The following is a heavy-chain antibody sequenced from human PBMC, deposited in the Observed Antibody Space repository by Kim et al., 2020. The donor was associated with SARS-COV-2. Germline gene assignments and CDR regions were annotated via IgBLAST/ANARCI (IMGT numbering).Heavy chain of an antibody. CDR2: ISYDGSNK. CDR3: ARWLPRGKGFG. J-gene: IGHJ4*02. V-gene: IGHV3-30*04. D-gene: IGHD5-12*01. CDR1: GFTFSSYA. Sequence: GGSLRLSCAASGFTFSSYAMHWVRQAPGKGLEWVAVISYDGSNKYYADSVKGRFTISRDNSKNTLYLQMNSLRAEDTAVYYCARWLPRGKGFGWGQGTLVTVSS.